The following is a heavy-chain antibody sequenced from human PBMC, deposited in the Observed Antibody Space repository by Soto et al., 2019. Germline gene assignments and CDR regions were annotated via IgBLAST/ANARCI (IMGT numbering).Heavy chain of an antibody. Sequence: GGYLRLSSSSSGFTFSDYFISWIRQSPGKGLEWISYSSNSGTFSRYADSVKGRFSISRDNTKNLLYLQRNSLRAEDTAGYYCARPGDKYNRLVYGGQGT. CDR2: SSNSGTFS. CDR1: GFTFSDYF. V-gene: IGHV3-11*06. D-gene: IGHD2-21*02. J-gene: IGHJ4*02. CDR3: ARPGDKYNRLVY.